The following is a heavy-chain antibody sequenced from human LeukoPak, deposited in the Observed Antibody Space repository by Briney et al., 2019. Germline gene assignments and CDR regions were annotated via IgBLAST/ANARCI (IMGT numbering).Heavy chain of an antibody. D-gene: IGHD2-15*01. J-gene: IGHJ6*02. Sequence: GGSLRLSCVPSGFSFSNYAMSWVRQAPGKGLEWVSSISGSGGSTHYVDSVKGRFTISRDKTKNTLYLQMNSLRAEDTALYYCARLGRYWGMDVWGQGTTVTVSS. V-gene: IGHV3-23*01. CDR3: ARLGRYWGMDV. CDR2: ISGSGGST. CDR1: GFSFSNYA.